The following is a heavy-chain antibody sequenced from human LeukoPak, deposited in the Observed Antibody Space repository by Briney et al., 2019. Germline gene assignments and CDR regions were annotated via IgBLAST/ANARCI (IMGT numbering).Heavy chain of an antibody. Sequence: ASVKVSCKASGYTFTGYYMHWVRQAPGQGLEWMGRINPNSGGTNYAQKFQGRVTMTRDTSISTAYMELSRLRPDDTAVYYCARAWRISGSYSGFAYWGQGTLVTVSS. CDR2: INPNSGGT. J-gene: IGHJ4*02. CDR1: GYTFTGYY. D-gene: IGHD1-26*01. V-gene: IGHV1-2*06. CDR3: ARAWRISGSYSGFAY.